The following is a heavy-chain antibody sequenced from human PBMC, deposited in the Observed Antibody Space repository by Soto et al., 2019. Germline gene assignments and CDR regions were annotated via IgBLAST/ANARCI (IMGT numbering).Heavy chain of an antibody. J-gene: IGHJ4*02. CDR2: IWYDGSNK. CDR3: ARGYTVVTPISLGY. Sequence: GGSLRLSCAASGFTFSSYGMHWVRQAPGKGLEWVAVIWYDGSNKYYADSVKGRFTISRDNSKNTLYLQMNSLRAEDTAVHYCARGYTVVTPISLGYWGQGTLVTVSS. V-gene: IGHV3-33*01. D-gene: IGHD2-21*02. CDR1: GFTFSSYG.